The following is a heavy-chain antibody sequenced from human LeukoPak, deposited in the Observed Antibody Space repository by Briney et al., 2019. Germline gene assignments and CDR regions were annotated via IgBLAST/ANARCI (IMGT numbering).Heavy chain of an antibody. CDR3: AKESGDDSSGYYEVFDY. J-gene: IGHJ4*02. Sequence: GGSLRLSGTASGFTFSSYAMSWVRQAPGKGLEWVSVISGTGGSTNHADSVKGRFTISRDNSKNTLYLQMNSLRAEDTAVYYCAKESGDDSSGYYEVFDYWGQGTLVTVSS. CDR2: ISGTGGST. V-gene: IGHV3-23*01. D-gene: IGHD3-22*01. CDR1: GFTFSSYA.